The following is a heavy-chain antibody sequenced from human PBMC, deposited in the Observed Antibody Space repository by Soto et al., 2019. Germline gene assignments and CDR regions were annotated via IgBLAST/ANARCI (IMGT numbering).Heavy chain of an antibody. CDR2: IIPTFGTA. CDR3: ASKIQRMECDY. D-gene: IGHD1-1*01. Sequence: QVQLVQSGAEVKKPGSSVKVSCKASGGTFSSYATSWVRQAPGQGLEWMGGIIPTFGTANYAQKFQGRVTITADESTSTAYMELSSKRSVDTAVYYCASKIQRMECDYWGQGTLVTVSS. J-gene: IGHJ4*02. CDR1: GGTFSSYA. V-gene: IGHV1-69*01.